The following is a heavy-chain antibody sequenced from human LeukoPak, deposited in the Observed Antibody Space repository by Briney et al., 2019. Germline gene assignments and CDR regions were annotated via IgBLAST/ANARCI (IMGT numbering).Heavy chain of an antibody. CDR2: IYYSGST. D-gene: IGHD5-24*01. J-gene: IGHJ4*02. CDR1: GGSVSSGSYY. CDR3: ATHEMATDSFDY. Sequence: SETLSLTCTVSGGSVSSGSYYWSWIRQPPGKGLEWIGYIYYSGSTNYNPSLKSRVTISVDTSKNQFSLKLSSVTAAVTAVYYCATHEMATDSFDYWGQGTLVTVSS. V-gene: IGHV4-61*01.